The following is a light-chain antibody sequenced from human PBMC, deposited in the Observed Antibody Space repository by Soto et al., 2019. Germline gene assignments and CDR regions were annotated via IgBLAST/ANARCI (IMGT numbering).Light chain of an antibody. CDR3: QQSYSTPPT. J-gene: IGKJ1*01. CDR1: ESLITKA. CDR2: GAS. V-gene: IGKV3-20*01. Sequence: EIVLTQSPGTLSLSPGETATVSCRATESLITKALAWYQQKPGQAPRLLIYGASTRATGIPDRFSGSGSGTDFTLSISRLEPEDFAVYYCQQSYSTPPTFGQGTKVDIK.